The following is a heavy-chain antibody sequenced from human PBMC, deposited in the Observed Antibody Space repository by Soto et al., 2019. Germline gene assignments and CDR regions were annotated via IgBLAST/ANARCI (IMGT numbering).Heavy chain of an antibody. V-gene: IGHV3-74*03. CDR2: INSDGSST. D-gene: IGHD4-17*01. J-gene: IGHJ6*02. CDR1: GFDFSNSC. CDR3: ARDKSYALAV. Sequence: TGGSLRLSCAASGFDFSNSCMHWVRQVPGKGLVWVSHINSDGSSTTYADSVKGRFTISRDNTRTTVYLQLDSLRVEDTAVYYCARDKSYALAVWGQGTTVTVSS.